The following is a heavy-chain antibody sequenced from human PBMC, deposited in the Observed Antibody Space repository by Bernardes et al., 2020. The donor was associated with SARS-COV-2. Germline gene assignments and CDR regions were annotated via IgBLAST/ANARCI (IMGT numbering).Heavy chain of an antibody. CDR1: GYAFPTYG. V-gene: IGHV1-18*01. D-gene: IGHD3-9*01. CDR3: ARGPERYYDMLTGFGSGFFDL. J-gene: IGHJ2*01. Sequence: ASVKVSCKASGYAFPTYGIDWVRQAPGQGLEWVGWISGLNGITNAAQNLQGRVTMTTDTSTNTAYMELRSLTSDDTAVYYCARGPERYYDMLTGFGSGFFDLWGRGTLVTVSS. CDR2: ISGLNGIT.